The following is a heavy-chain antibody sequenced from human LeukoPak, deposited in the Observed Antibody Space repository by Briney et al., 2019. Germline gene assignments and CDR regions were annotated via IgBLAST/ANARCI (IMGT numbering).Heavy chain of an antibody. CDR1: GYTFTGYY. V-gene: IGHV1-2*02. J-gene: IGHJ4*02. CDR3: ARDDDRYCSGGSCHSGVGDY. CDR2: INPNSGGT. D-gene: IGHD2-15*01. Sequence: ASVKVSCKASGYTFTGYYMHWVRQAPGQGLEWMGWINPNSGGTNYAQKFQGRVTMTRDTSISTAYMELSRLRSDDTAVYYCARDDDRYCSGGSCHSGVGDYWGQGTLVTVSS.